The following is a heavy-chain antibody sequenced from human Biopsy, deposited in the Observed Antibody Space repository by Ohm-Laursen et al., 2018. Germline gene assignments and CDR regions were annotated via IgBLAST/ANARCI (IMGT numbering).Heavy chain of an antibody. CDR3: ARDLGYDFWSGSDPFDI. V-gene: IGHV1-18*04. CDR2: NSTYNDDT. D-gene: IGHD3-3*01. J-gene: IGHJ3*02. Sequence: ASVKVSCKTSGYTFTAYGISWVRQDPGQGLEWMGWNSTYNDDTNIAQKFQGRVSMTTDTSTRTAYMELRSLRSGDTAIYFCARDLGYDFWSGSDPFDIWGQGTLVTVS. CDR1: GYTFTAYG.